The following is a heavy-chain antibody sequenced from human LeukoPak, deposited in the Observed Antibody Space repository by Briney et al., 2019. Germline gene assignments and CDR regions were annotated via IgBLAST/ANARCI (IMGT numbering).Heavy chain of an antibody. CDR2: FYASESS. D-gene: IGHD1-14*01. J-gene: IGHJ6*03. CDR3: AKEGREFDSTGSRYFYYYMDV. CDR1: GASISSYY. V-gene: IGHV4-4*07. Sequence: SGTLSLTCIVSGASISSYYWSWIRQPAGKGLEWIGRFYASESSNYNPSLESRVTMSVDTSKNQFSLKLTSVTAADTAVYYCAKEGREFDSTGSRYFYYYMDVWGKGTTVTVSS.